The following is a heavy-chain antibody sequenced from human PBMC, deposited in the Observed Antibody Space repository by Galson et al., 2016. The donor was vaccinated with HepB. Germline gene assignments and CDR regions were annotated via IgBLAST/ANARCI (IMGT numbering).Heavy chain of an antibody. CDR3: SRTIFDPITVTIMKIDD. CDR2: TIPTFNTT. D-gene: IGHD3-3*01. V-gene: IGHV1-69*06. CDR1: GGSLSSYA. Sequence: SVKVSCKASGGSLSSYAINWVRQAPGQGLEWMGRTIPTFNTTKYEQKIQGRVTITAEKSTRTAYMELTSLISEDTAIYYCSRTIFDPITVTIMKIDDWGQGALVTVSS. J-gene: IGHJ4*02.